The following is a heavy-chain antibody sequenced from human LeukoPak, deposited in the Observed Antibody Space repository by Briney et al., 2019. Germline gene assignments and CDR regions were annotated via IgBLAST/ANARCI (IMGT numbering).Heavy chain of an antibody. D-gene: IGHD3-3*01. CDR1: GYTFTGYY. CDR3: ARGTIQDDFWSGYPRYGQTMDV. J-gene: IGHJ6*04. CDR2: INPNSGGT. V-gene: IGHV1-2*02. Sequence: ASVKVSCKASGYTFTGYYMHCVRQAPGQGLEWMGWINPNSGGTNYAQKFQGRVTMTRDTSISTAYMELSRLRSDDTAVYYCARGTIQDDFWSGYPRYGQTMDVWGKGTTVTVSS.